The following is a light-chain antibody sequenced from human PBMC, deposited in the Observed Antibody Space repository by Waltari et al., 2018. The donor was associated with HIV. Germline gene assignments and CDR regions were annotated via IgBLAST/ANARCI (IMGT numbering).Light chain of an antibody. V-gene: IGLV1-51*01. CDR3: GTWDRGLGAAV. CDR2: DNY. CDR1: SPNIGNDF. J-gene: IGLJ3*02. Sequence: QSVLTQPPSVSAAPGQKVTISCSGSSPNIGNDFVSWYLQIPGAAPKLLIYDNYMRHSGIPDRFSGSRSGTSATLGITGLQTGDEAVYYCGTWDRGLGAAVFGGGTKLTVL.